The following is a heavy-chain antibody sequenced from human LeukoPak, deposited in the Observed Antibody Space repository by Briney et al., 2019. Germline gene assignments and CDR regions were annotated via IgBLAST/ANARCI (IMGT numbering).Heavy chain of an antibody. J-gene: IGHJ3*02. D-gene: IGHD3-22*01. CDR1: GGTLSSYA. V-gene: IGHV1-69*05. CDR3: ARALPEGYYDSSGYYFAFDI. Sequence: SVKVSCKASGGTLSSYATSSVPQAPGQGLEWMGRIIPIFGTANYAQKFQGRVTITTDESTSTAYMELSSLRSEDTAVYYCARALPEGYYDSSGYYFAFDIWGQGTMVTVSS. CDR2: IIPIFGTA.